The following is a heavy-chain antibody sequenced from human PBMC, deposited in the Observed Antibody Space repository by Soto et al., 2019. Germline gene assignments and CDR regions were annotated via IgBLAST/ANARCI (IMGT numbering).Heavy chain of an antibody. D-gene: IGHD1-7*01. V-gene: IGHV3-20*01. CDR1: GFTFDDYG. CDR2: IDWNGGST. J-gene: IGHJ3*02. Sequence: EVELVESGGGVVRPGGSLRLSCAASGFTFDDYGMSWVRQAPGKGLEWVSAIDWNGGSTGYGDSVKGRFTISRDNAKHSLYLQMNGLRAEDTALYHCARGKLSSARENAFDIWGQGTMVTVSS. CDR3: ARGKLSSARENAFDI.